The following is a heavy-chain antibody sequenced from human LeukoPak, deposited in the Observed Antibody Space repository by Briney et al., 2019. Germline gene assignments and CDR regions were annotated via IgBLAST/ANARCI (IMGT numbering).Heavy chain of an antibody. CDR3: ARGQAQQWLVSPWNYYYMDV. Sequence: PGGSLRLSCAASGFNFGDYAIHWVRQAPGKGLVWVSRLNSDGSSTSYADSVKGRFTISRDNAKNTLYLQMNSLRAEDTAVYYCARGQAQQWLVSPWNYYYMDVWGKGTTVTISS. J-gene: IGHJ6*03. CDR2: LNSDGSST. CDR1: GFNFGDYA. D-gene: IGHD6-19*01. V-gene: IGHV3-74*01.